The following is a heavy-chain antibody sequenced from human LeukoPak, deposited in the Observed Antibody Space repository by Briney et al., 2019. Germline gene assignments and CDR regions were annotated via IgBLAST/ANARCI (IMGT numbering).Heavy chain of an antibody. Sequence: SETLSLTCAVYGGSFSGYYWSWIRQPPGKGLEWIGYIYHSGSTYYNPSLKSRLTISVDTSKNQFSLKLSSLTAADTAMFYCAREARGMATNAHDAFDIWGQGTMVTVSS. CDR3: AREARGMATNAHDAFDI. CDR1: GGSFSGYY. D-gene: IGHD5-12*01. J-gene: IGHJ3*02. CDR2: IYHSGST. V-gene: IGHV4-34*01.